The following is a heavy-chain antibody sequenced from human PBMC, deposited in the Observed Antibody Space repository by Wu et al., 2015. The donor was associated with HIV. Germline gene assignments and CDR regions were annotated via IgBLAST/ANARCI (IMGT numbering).Heavy chain of an antibody. Sequence: QVQLVQSGAEVKKPGASVKVSCKASGYTFTSYGISWVRQAPGQGLEWMGWISAYNGDRNYAQKLQGRVTMTTDTSTSTAYMELRSLRSDDTAVYYCARVQYDFWSGYHYWYFDLWGLAPWSLSP. CDR3: ARVQYDFWSGYHYWYFDL. J-gene: IGHJ2*01. CDR1: GYTFTSYG. CDR2: ISAYNGDR. V-gene: IGHV1-18*01. D-gene: IGHD3-3*01.